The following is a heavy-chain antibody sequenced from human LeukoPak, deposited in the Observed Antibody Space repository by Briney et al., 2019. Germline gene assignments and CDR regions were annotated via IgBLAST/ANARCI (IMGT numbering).Heavy chain of an antibody. CDR1: GFTFRSHA. Sequence: GGSLRLSCVGSGFTFRSHAMSWVRQAPEKGLEFVSGIYENGGTTYYADSVKGRFTISKDNAKNTVYLRMNNLRAEDTAVYYCVSFYETYWGRGTLVTVSS. V-gene: IGHV3-23*01. D-gene: IGHD2-2*01. CDR2: IYENGGTT. CDR3: VSFYETY. J-gene: IGHJ4*02.